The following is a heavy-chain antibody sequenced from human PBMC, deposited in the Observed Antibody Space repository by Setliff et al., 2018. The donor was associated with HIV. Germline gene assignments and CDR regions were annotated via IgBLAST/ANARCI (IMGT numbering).Heavy chain of an antibody. CDR3: ARNKIGWDTYSVVNYFDP. J-gene: IGHJ5*02. D-gene: IGHD2-21*01. CDR1: GYKFTGHY. CDR2: INPDNSLT. Sequence: ASVKVSCKASGYKFTGHYVHWVRQAPGQGLQWMGRINPDNSLTTYAEYFEGRVTLTRDTSTNTAYMELRRLRSDDTAIYYCARNKIGWDTYSVVNYFDPWGQGTLVTVSS. V-gene: IGHV1-2*06.